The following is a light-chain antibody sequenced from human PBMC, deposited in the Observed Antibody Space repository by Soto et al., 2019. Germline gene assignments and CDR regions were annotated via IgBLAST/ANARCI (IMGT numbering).Light chain of an antibody. Sequence: QSVLTQPASVSGSPGQSITISCTGTSSDVGGYNHVSWYHHHPGKAPKLLIYDDSHRPSGVSNRFSGSKSGNTASLTISGLQAEDEADYYCSSYKRNSHYVFGTGTKVTVL. J-gene: IGLJ1*01. CDR3: SSYKRNSHYV. CDR1: SSDVGGYNH. V-gene: IGLV2-14*03. CDR2: DDS.